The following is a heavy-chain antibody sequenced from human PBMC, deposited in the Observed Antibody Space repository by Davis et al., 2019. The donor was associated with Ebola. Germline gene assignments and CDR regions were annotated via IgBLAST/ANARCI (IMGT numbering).Heavy chain of an antibody. D-gene: IGHD5-12*01. V-gene: IGHV1-69*06. CDR3: ARGVATIFTDWFDP. J-gene: IGHJ5*02. CDR1: GGTFSSNA. Sequence: SVKVSCKASGGTFSSNAISWVRQAPGQGLEWMGGIIPIFGTANYAQNFQGRVTITADKSTSTAYMELSSLRSEDAAVYYCARGVATIFTDWFDPWGQGTLVTVSS. CDR2: IIPIFGTA.